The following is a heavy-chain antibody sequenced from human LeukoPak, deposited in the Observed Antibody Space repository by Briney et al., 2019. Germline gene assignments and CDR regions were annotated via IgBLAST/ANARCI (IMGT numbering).Heavy chain of an antibody. CDR1: GFTFSSYE. CDR2: ISSSGTTI. Sequence: GGSLRLSCAASGFTFSSYEMNWVRQAPGKGLEWVSYISSSGTTIYYADSVKGRFTISRDNAKNSLYLQMNSLRAEDTAVYYCARETRVRWTDYWGQGILVTVSS. J-gene: IGHJ4*02. V-gene: IGHV3-48*03. CDR3: ARETRVRWTDY. D-gene: IGHD5-24*01.